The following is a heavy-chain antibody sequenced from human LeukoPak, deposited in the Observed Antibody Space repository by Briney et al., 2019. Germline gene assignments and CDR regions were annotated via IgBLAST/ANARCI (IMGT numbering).Heavy chain of an antibody. CDR2: MSYDGTNK. D-gene: IGHD3-16*01. V-gene: IGHV3-30*03. CDR1: GFTVTDYR. Sequence: GGSQRLSCPASGFTVTDYRIHWVRQAPGKGREWVAIMSYDGTNKNYADSVKGRFTISRDNSRNTLYLQMDSLKTEDTALYYCARGRGGNNFDYWGQGTLVTVSS. CDR3: ARGRGGNNFDY. J-gene: IGHJ4*02.